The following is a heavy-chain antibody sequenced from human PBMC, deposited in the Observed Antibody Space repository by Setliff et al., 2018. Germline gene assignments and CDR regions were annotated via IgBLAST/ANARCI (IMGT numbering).Heavy chain of an antibody. CDR1: GYSFTLYA. J-gene: IGHJ4*02. CDR2: MNIDNGKT. Sequence: GASVKVSCKASGYSFTLYAMHWMRQAPGQRLEWMGWMNIDNGKTEYSQEFQDRVTFTRDTFAETAYMKLRSLTSDDMAVYYCARGYCDGIGCPAPLYYFDSWGQGTLVTVSS. V-gene: IGHV1-3*03. CDR3: ARGYCDGIGCPAPLYYFDS. D-gene: IGHD2-21*01.